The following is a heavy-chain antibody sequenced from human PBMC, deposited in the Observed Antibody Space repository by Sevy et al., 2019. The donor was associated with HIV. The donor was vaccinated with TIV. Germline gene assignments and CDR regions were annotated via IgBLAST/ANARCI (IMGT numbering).Heavy chain of an antibody. CDR2: ISGSGTRT. J-gene: IGHJ6*03. D-gene: IGHD3-22*01. CDR1: GFSFDSYG. V-gene: IGHV3-23*01. Sequence: GGSLRLSCAVSGFSFDSYGMTWVRQAPGKGLEWVSGISGSGTRTYYADSVKGHLSISRDNSKNSLYLQMNSLRSEDTAIYYGAKGGGGHYDPDEIGYYFYYYNMDVWGKGTTVTVSS. CDR3: AKGGGGHYDPDEIGYYFYYYNMDV.